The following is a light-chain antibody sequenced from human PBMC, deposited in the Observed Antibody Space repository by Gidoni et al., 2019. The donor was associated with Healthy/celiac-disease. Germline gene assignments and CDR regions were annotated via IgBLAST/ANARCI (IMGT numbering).Light chain of an antibody. CDR1: QSISSW. Sequence: DSKMRQPPATLSASVGDRVTLTCRASQSISSWLAWYQQKHVKAPQLLIYDASSFESGGPSRFSGSGSGTEFTLTISILQPDDFATYYCQQYNSSCTFGQGTKVEIK. V-gene: IGKV1-5*01. J-gene: IGKJ1*01. CDR2: DAS. CDR3: QQYNSSCT.